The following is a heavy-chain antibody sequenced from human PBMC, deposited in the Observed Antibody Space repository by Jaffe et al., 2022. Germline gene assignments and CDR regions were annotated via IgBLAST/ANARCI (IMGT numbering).Heavy chain of an antibody. CDR1: GYSISSGYY. CDR3: ARSGGHYGDYSDYFDY. CDR2: IYHSGST. J-gene: IGHJ4*02. Sequence: QVQLQESGPGLVKPSETLSLTCAVSGYSISSGYYWGWIRQPPGKGLEWIGSIYHSGSTYYNPSLKSRVTISVDTSKNQFSLKLSSVTAADTAVYYCARSGGHYGDYSDYFDYWGQGTLVTVSS. V-gene: IGHV4-38-2*01. D-gene: IGHD4-17*01.